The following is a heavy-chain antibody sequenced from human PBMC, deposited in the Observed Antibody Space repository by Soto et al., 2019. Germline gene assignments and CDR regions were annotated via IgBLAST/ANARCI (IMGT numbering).Heavy chain of an antibody. D-gene: IGHD6-19*01. V-gene: IGHV3-21*01. CDR3: ARDRSEQWRETLDAFDI. CDR2: ISSSSSYI. CDR1: GFTFSSYS. Sequence: EVQLVESGGGLVKPGGSLRLSCAASGFTFSSYSMNWVRQAPGKGLEWVSSISSSSSYIYYADSVKGRFTISRDNAKNSLYRQMNSLRAEDTAVYYCARDRSEQWRETLDAFDIWGQGTMVTVSS. J-gene: IGHJ3*02.